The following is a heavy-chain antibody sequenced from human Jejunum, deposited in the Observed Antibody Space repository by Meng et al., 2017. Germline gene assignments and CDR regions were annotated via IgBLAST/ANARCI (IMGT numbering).Heavy chain of an antibody. J-gene: IGHJ3*02. Sequence: GESLKISCAVSGFSVTSTSITWVRQAPGKGLEWVSMIYGGGNTYYTESVKGRFTISRQNSRNTVYLQMSSLRLDDTAIYYCARGSEGPTASDTFDMWGQGTLVTVSS. CDR2: IYGGGNT. CDR3: ARGSEGPTASDTFDM. CDR1: GFSVTSTS. D-gene: IGHD3-3*01. V-gene: IGHV3-53*04.